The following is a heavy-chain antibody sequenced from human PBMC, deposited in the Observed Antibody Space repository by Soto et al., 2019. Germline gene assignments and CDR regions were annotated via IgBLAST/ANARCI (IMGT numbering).Heavy chain of an antibody. D-gene: IGHD6-6*01. J-gene: IGHJ5*02. CDR2: ISAYNGNT. V-gene: IGHV1-18*04. CDR3: ARDLIAVRPGWFDP. CDR1: GYTFTTYG. Sequence: QVQLVQSGAEVKKPGASVKVSCEAFGYTFTTYGISWVRQAPGQGLEWMGWISAYNGNTNYAQKLQGRVTMTTDTSASTAYMELRSLRSDDTAVYYCARDLIAVRPGWFDPWGQGTLVTVSS.